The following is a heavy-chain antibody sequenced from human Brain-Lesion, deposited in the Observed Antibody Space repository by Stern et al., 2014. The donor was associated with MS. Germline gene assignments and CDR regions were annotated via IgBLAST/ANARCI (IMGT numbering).Heavy chain of an antibody. CDR2: IYTSGAT. CDR3: ASRWSGTYYGQNWFDP. Sequence: KESGPGLVKPSQTLSLTCTVSGDSINSGGHYWSWIRQRPGKGLGWIGYIYTSGATFYSPSLKGRVTISLDTSKTQFSLTLSSVTAADTAIYYCASRWSGTYYGQNWFDPWGQGILVTVSS. CDR1: GDSINSGGHY. V-gene: IGHV4-31*03. J-gene: IGHJ5*02. D-gene: IGHD1-26*01.